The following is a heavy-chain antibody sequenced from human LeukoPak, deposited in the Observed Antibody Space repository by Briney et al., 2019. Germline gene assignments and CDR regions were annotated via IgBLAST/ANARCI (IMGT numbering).Heavy chain of an antibody. CDR1: GFTFSSYA. D-gene: IGHD2-2*01. CDR2: ISGSGGST. J-gene: IGHJ4*02. CDR3: AKGNKAVVVPAALDY. Sequence: GGSLRLSCAASGFTFSSYAMSWVRQAPGKGLEWVSAISGSGGSTYYADSVKGRFSISRDDSKNTLYLQMNSLRAEDTAVYYCAKGNKAVVVPAALDYWGQGTLVTVSS. V-gene: IGHV3-23*01.